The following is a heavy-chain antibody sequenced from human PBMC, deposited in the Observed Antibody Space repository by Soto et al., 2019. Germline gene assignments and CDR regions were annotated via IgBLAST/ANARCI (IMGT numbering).Heavy chain of an antibody. J-gene: IGHJ4*02. CDR1: GGSISSYY. D-gene: IGHD3-3*01. CDR2: IYYSGST. V-gene: IGHV4-59*01. CDR3: ARSPPPFGVVITYFDY. Sequence: SETLSLTCTVSGGSISSYYWSWIRQPPGKGLEWIGYIYYSGSTNYNPSLKSRVTISVDTSKNQFSLKLSSVTAADTAVYYCARSPPPFGVVITYFDYWGQGTLVTVSS.